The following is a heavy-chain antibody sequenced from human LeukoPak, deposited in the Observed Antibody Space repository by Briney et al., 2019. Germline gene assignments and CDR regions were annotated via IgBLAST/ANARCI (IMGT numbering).Heavy chain of an antibody. V-gene: IGHV1-3*01. J-gene: IGHJ6*02. Sequence: GASVKVSCKASGYTFTNYAMHWVRQAPGQRLEWMGWINAGNGNTKYSQKFQGRVTITTDTSASTAYMELSSLRSEVTAVYYCTRGTIFGVVSFYYGLDVWGQGTTVTVSS. CDR2: INAGNGNT. D-gene: IGHD3-3*01. CDR1: GYTFTNYA. CDR3: TRGTIFGVVSFYYGLDV.